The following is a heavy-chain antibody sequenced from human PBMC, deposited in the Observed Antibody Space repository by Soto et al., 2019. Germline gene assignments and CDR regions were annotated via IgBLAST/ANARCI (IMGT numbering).Heavy chain of an antibody. V-gene: IGHV4-34*01. Sequence: SETLSLTCAVYGGSFSGYYWSWIRQPPGKGLEWIGEINHSGSTNYNPSLKSRVTISVDTSKNQFSLKLSSVTAADTAVYYCARFRFMVRGVIVRDHWGQGTLVTVS. CDR2: INHSGST. D-gene: IGHD3-10*01. J-gene: IGHJ4*02. CDR3: ARFRFMVRGVIVRDH. CDR1: GGSFSGYY.